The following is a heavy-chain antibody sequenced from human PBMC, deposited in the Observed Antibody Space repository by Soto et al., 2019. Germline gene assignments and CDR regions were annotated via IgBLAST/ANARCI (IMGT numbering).Heavy chain of an antibody. CDR2: IIPIFGTA. V-gene: IGHV1-69*12. CDR1: GGTFSSYA. CDR3: ARTLGNDFWSCYYNWFDP. J-gene: IGHJ5*02. D-gene: IGHD3-3*01. Sequence: QVQLVQSGAEVKKPGSSVKVSCKASGGTFSSYAISWVRQAPGQGLEWMGGIIPIFGTANYAQKFQGRVTITADESTSTAYMELSSLRSEDTAVYYCARTLGNDFWSCYYNWFDPWGQGTLVTVSS.